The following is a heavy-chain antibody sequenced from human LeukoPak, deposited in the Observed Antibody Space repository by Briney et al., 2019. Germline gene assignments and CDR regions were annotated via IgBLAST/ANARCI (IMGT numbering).Heavy chain of an antibody. CDR1: GGSISSSSYY. V-gene: IGHV4-39*01. CDR3: ASLIPYSSRINDY. Sequence: PSETLSLTCTVSGGSISSSSYYGGWIRQPPGKGLEWIGIIYYSGSTYYNPSRKSRVTISVDTSKNQFSLKLSSVTAADTAVYYCASLIPYSSRINDYWGQGTLATVSS. CDR2: IYYSGST. J-gene: IGHJ4*02. D-gene: IGHD6-13*01.